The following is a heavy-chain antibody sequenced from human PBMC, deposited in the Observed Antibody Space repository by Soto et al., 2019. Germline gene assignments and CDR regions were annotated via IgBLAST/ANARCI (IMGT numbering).Heavy chain of an antibody. Sequence: ASVKVSCKASGYTFTGYYMHWVRQAPGQGLEWMGWINPNSGGTNYAQKFQGWVTMTRDTSISTAYMELSRLRSDDTAVYYCARGVKSAFWSGYSLNWFDPWGQGTLVTAPQ. CDR3: ARGVKSAFWSGYSLNWFDP. J-gene: IGHJ5*02. CDR1: GYTFTGYY. D-gene: IGHD3-3*01. CDR2: INPNSGGT. V-gene: IGHV1-2*04.